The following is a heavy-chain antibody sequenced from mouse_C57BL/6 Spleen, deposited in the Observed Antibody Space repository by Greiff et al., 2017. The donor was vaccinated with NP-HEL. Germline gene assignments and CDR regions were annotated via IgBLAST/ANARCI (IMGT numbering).Heavy chain of an antibody. Sequence: EVKVVESGEGLVKPGGSLKLSCAASGFTFSSYAMSWVRQTPEKRLEWVAYISSGGDYIYYADTVKGRFTISRDNARNTLYLQMSSLKSEDTAMYYCTRDSSYWYFDVWGTGTTVTVSS. J-gene: IGHJ1*03. CDR1: GFTFSSYA. CDR3: TRDSSYWYFDV. D-gene: IGHD1-1*01. CDR2: ISSGGDYI. V-gene: IGHV5-9-1*02.